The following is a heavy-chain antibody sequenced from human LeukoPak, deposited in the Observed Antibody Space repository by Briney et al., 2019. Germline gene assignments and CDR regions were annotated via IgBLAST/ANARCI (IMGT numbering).Heavy chain of an antibody. CDR3: ARDRCSGGSCYSAEYFQH. Sequence: ASVKVSCKASRGTFSSYTISWVRQAPGQGLEWMGRIIPILGIANYAQKFQGRVTITADKSTSTAYMELSSLRSEDTAVYYCARDRCSGGSCYSAEYFQHWGQGTLVTVSS. CDR1: RGTFSSYT. D-gene: IGHD2-15*01. J-gene: IGHJ1*01. CDR2: IIPILGIA. V-gene: IGHV1-69*04.